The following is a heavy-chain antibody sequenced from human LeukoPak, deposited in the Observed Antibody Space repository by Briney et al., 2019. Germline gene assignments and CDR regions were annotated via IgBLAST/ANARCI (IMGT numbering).Heavy chain of an antibody. CDR2: VSYDGNDG. CDR3: AKLAWNDGSYYLDY. CDR1: GFNFTYYA. V-gene: IGHV3-30*18. Sequence: PGGSLRLSCIGSGFNFTYYAIYWVRQAPGKGLEWVAVVSYDGNDGYYADSVKGRFSISRDNPQNTVTLQMNNLRVDDTAIYYCAKLAWNDGSYYLDYWGQGTLVTVSS. J-gene: IGHJ4*02. D-gene: IGHD1-1*01.